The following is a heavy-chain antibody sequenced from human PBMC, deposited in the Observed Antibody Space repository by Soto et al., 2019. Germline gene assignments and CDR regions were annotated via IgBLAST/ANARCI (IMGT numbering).Heavy chain of an antibody. Sequence: SETLSLTCTVSGGSISSGGYYWSWIRQHPGKGLEWIGYIYYSGSTYYNPSLKSRVTISVDTSKNQFSLKLSSVTAADTAVYYCARDDRGDFEYWGQGTLVTVSS. J-gene: IGHJ4*02. CDR1: GGSISSGGYY. V-gene: IGHV4-31*03. CDR3: ARDDRGDFEY. D-gene: IGHD2-15*01. CDR2: IYYSGST.